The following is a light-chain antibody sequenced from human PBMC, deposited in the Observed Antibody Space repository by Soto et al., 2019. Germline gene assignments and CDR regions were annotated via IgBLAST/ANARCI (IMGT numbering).Light chain of an antibody. J-gene: IGKJ2*01. Sequence: EIVLTQSPATLSLSPGERATLSCRASQSIGSYLVWYQQKPGQPPRLLIYDASNRATGIPARFSGSGSGTDFTLTISSLEPEDFAVYYCHQRSNWPHTFGQGTKLEIK. CDR1: QSIGSY. CDR2: DAS. CDR3: HQRSNWPHT. V-gene: IGKV3-11*01.